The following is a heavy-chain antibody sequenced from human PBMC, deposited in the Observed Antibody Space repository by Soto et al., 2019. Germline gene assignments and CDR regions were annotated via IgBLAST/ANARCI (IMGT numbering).Heavy chain of an antibody. J-gene: IGHJ4*02. Sequence: VSAKLSRKAVGYTLISNFGYRGNKDTEQGLEWMGIINPRGASTSYAQKFQGRVTMTSDTSTSTVYMDLSSLTSDGTAGYYCAREPEACKITNCHCDYWGQGTVVT. D-gene: IGHD2-21*01. V-gene: IGHV1-46*01. CDR1: GYTLISNF. CDR3: AREPEACKITNCHCDY. CDR2: INPRGAST.